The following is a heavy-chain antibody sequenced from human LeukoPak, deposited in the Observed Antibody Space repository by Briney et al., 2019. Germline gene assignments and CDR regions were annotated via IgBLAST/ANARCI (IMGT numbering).Heavy chain of an antibody. V-gene: IGHV1-69*13. D-gene: IGHD2-21*01. CDR2: IIPIFGTA. Sequence: WASVKVSCKASGGTFSSYAISWVRQAPGQGLEWMGGIIPIFGTANYAQKFQGRVTITVDESTSTAYMELSSLRSEDTAVYYCARVYLNYFDYWGQGTLVTVSS. CDR1: GGTFSSYA. CDR3: ARVYLNYFDY. J-gene: IGHJ4*02.